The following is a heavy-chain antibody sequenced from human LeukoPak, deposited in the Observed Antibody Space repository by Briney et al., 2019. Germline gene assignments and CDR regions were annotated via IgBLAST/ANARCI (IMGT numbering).Heavy chain of an antibody. V-gene: IGHV3-30*02. J-gene: IGHJ4*02. CDR1: GFTFSSYA. CDR2: VHYDGSNN. CDR3: ARAKPKNMVRGLIMRRESRYYFDY. Sequence: GGSLRLSCAASGFTFSSYAMHWVRQAPGKGLEWVAFVHYDGSNNYYTDSVKGRFTISRDNSKNTLYLQMNTLRAEDTAVYYCARAKPKNMVRGLIMRRESRYYFDYWGQGTLVTVSS. D-gene: IGHD3-10*01.